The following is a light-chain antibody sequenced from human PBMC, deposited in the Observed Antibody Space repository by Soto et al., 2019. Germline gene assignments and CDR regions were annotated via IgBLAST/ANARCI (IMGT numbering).Light chain of an antibody. CDR3: QQRSNWTT. V-gene: IGKV3-11*01. CDR1: QSVSSY. Sequence: EMVLTQSPATLSLSPGERATLSCRASQSVSSYLAWYQQKPGQAPRLLIYDASNRATGIPARFSGSGSGTDFTLTISSLEPEDFAVYYCQQRSNWTTFGQGTRLEIE. CDR2: DAS. J-gene: IGKJ5*01.